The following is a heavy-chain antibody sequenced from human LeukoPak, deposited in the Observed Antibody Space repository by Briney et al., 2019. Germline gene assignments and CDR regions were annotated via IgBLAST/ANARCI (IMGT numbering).Heavy chain of an antibody. CDR2: IYYSGST. CDR3: ARSEETFSYGSGNYYSFAS. V-gene: IGHV4-31*03. Sequence: SETLSLTHRVSVGSVSSGVYYWSWIRQPPGKALEWIGYIYYSGSTYYNPSHKSRVTISVDTSRNQCYLKLSSVTAADTALYYCARSEETFSYGSGNYYSFASWGQGTLATLYS. J-gene: IGHJ4*02. D-gene: IGHD3-10*01. CDR1: VGSVSSGVYY.